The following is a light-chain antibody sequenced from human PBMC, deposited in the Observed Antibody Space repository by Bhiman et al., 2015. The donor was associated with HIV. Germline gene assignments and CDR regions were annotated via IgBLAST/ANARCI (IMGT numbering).Light chain of an antibody. Sequence: QSALTQPASVSGSPGQSITISCTGTRSDVGAYDSVSWYQQHPAKAPKLMIFDVTKRPSGVSNRFSGSKSGNTASLTISGLQAEDEADYYCSSYTSSNTYVFASGTKVTVL. CDR1: RSDVGAYDS. J-gene: IGLJ1*01. V-gene: IGLV2-14*03. CDR3: SSYTSSNTYV. CDR2: DVT.